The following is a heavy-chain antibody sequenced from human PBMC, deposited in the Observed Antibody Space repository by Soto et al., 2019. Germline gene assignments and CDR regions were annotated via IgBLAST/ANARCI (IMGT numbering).Heavy chain of an antibody. CDR3: AGRASRYYYDSSGYFDY. CDR1: GGSISGYY. Sequence: SETLSLTCTVSGGSISGYYWSWIRQPPGKGLEWIGYMYNTGSTNYNPSLKSRVTISVDTSKNQFSLKLSSVTAADTAVYYCAGRASRYYYDSSGYFDYWGQGTLVTSPQ. J-gene: IGHJ4*02. CDR2: MYNTGST. V-gene: IGHV4-59*01. D-gene: IGHD3-22*01.